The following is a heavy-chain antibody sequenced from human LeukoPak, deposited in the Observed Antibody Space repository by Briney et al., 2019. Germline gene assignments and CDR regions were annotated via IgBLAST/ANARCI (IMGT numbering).Heavy chain of an antibody. CDR1: GGSISSYY. D-gene: IGHD1-7*01. Sequence: SETLSLTCTVSGGSISSYYWSWIRQPAGKGLEWIGRIYTSGSTNYNPSLKSRVTMSVDTSKNQFSLKLSSVTAADTAVYYCARDGTTAVYYYYGMDVWGQGTTVAVSS. CDR2: IYTSGST. CDR3: ARDGTTAVYYYYGMDV. V-gene: IGHV4-4*07. J-gene: IGHJ6*02.